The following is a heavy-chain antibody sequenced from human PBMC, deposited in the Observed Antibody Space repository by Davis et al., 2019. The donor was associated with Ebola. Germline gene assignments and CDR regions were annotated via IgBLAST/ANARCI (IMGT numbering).Heavy chain of an antibody. J-gene: IGHJ4*02. CDR2: ISAYNGNT. CDR1: GYTFTSYG. CDR3: ARERNEGPPGD. D-gene: IGHD1-1*01. V-gene: IGHV1-18*01. Sequence: ASVKVSCKASGYTFTSYGISWVRQAPGQGLEWMGWISAYNGNTNYAQKLQGRVTITADESTSTAYMELSSLRSEDTAVYYCARERNEGPPGDWGQGTLVTVSS.